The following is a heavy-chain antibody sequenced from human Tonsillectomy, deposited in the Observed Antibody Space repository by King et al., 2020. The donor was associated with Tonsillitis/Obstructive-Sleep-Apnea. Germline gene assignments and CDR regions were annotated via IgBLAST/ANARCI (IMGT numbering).Heavy chain of an antibody. CDR3: AKGRTFYYYYMDV. V-gene: IGHV3-43*01. J-gene: IGHJ6*03. CDR1: GFTFDDYS. Sequence: VQLVESGGVVVQPGGSLRLSCAASGFTFDDYSMNWVRQAPGKGLEWVSLITGDGGTIYYADSVKGRFTISRDNSKNSLYLQMNRLRSEDTALYYCAKGRTFYYYYMDVWRKGTTVTVSS. CDR2: ITGDGGTI. D-gene: IGHD3-16*01.